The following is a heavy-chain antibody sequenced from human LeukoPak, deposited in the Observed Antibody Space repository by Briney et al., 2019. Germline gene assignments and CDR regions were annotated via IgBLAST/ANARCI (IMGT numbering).Heavy chain of an antibody. Sequence: GRPLRLSCAASGFTFSSYAMHWVRQAPGKGLEWVAVISYDGSNKYYADSVKGRFTISRDNSKNTLYLQMNSLRAEDTAVYYCARGGITIFGVVSTYYYGMDVWGQGTTVTVSS. V-gene: IGHV3-30-3*01. CDR3: ARGGITIFGVVSTYYYGMDV. CDR1: GFTFSSYA. CDR2: ISYDGSNK. J-gene: IGHJ6*02. D-gene: IGHD3-3*01.